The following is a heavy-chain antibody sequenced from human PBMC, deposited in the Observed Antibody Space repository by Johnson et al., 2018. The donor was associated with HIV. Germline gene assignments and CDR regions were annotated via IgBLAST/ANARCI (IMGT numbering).Heavy chain of an antibody. Sequence: VQLVESGGGVVRPGGSLRLSCAASGFTFDDYGMSWVRQAPGKGLEWVSGINWNGGSTGYADSVKGRFTISRDNAKNSLYLHMNTLRAEDTALYYCERVVSVAGAGSRQGAVGAFDMWGQGTMVTVSS. CDR2: INWNGGST. D-gene: IGHD6-19*01. CDR1: GFTFDDYG. CDR3: ERVVSVAGAGSRQGAVGAFDM. J-gene: IGHJ3*02. V-gene: IGHV3-20*04.